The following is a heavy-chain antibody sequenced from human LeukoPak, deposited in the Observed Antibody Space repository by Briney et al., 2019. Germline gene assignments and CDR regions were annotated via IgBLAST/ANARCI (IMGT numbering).Heavy chain of an antibody. CDR2: IGTAGDT. CDR1: GFTFSSYD. V-gene: IGHV3-13*01. J-gene: IGHJ2*01. D-gene: IGHD5-12*01. Sequence: PGGSLRLSCAASGFTFSSYDMHWVRQATGKGLEWVSAIGTAGDTYYPGSVKGRFTISRENAKNSLYLQMNSLRAGDTAVYYCARVRKYSGYYSWYFDLWGRCTLVTVSS. CDR3: ARVRKYSGYYSWYFDL.